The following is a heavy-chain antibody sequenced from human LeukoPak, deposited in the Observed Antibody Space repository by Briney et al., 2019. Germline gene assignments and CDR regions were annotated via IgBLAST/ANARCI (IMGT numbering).Heavy chain of an antibody. D-gene: IGHD1-14*01. CDR3: ARGGPGSGRYFYMDV. CDR1: GGSISPYY. Sequence: PSETLSLTCTVSGGSISPYYWNWIRQPPGKGPEWLGYVFYNGATNYNPSLQSRITMSVDTSKNQFSLNLSSVTAADTAVYSCARGGPGSGRYFYMDVWGRGTTVTVSS. V-gene: IGHV4-59*01. CDR2: VFYNGAT. J-gene: IGHJ6*03.